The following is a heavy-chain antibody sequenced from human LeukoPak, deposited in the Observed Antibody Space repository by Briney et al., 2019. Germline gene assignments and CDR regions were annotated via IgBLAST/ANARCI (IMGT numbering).Heavy chain of an antibody. V-gene: IGHV1-2*02. CDR2: INPNSGGT. Sequence: ASVKVSCKASGYTFTGYYMHWVRPAPGQGLEWMGWINPNSGGTNYAQKFQGRVTMTRETSLSTAYMELSRLRSNDTAVYYWAREYYDYVWGSYRPYYYYYYMDVWGKGTTVTVSS. CDR1: GYTFTGYY. CDR3: AREYYDYVWGSYRPYYYYYYMDV. J-gene: IGHJ6*03. D-gene: IGHD3-16*02.